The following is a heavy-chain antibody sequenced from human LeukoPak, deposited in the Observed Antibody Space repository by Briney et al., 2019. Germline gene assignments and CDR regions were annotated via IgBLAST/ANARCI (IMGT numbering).Heavy chain of an antibody. CDR1: GGSISSGGYY. J-gene: IGHJ3*02. Sequence: KASQTLSLTCTVSGGSISSGGYYWSWIRQHPGKGLEGIGYIYYSGSTYYNPSLKSRVTISVDTSKNQFSLKLSSVTAADTAVYYCARGGESLRLGELSPFAAFDIWGQGTMVTVSS. D-gene: IGHD3-16*02. V-gene: IGHV4-31*03. CDR2: IYYSGST. CDR3: ARGGESLRLGELSPFAAFDI.